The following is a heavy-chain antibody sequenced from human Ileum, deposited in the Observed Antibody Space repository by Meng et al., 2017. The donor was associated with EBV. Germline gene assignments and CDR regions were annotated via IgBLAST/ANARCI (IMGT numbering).Heavy chain of an antibody. D-gene: IGHD2-2*02. Sequence: VEEWGGGVLPGGSLGLLCAASGFIISSSVMHWVRQAAGKGLEWVALISYDGSNKFYADSLKGRFTISRDNSDNTVSLHINSLRVEDTAVYYCATNTPHHYWGQGTVVTVSS. CDR3: ATNTPHHY. CDR2: ISYDGSNK. J-gene: IGHJ4*02. CDR1: GFIISSSV. V-gene: IGHV3-33*03.